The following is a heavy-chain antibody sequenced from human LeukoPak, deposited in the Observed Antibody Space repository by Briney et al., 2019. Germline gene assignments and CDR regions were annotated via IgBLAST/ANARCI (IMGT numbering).Heavy chain of an antibody. D-gene: IGHD6-19*01. J-gene: IGHJ4*02. CDR1: GFTVSNTY. V-gene: IGHV3-53*01. CDR2: IYSSGGT. Sequence: GGSLRLSCAASGFTVSNTYMSWVRQAPGKGREWGSVIYSSGGTFYSESVKGRFTISRDYSKNTLYLQMNSLRVDDTAVYYCAKDSSGPAFWGQGTLVTVSS. CDR3: AKDSSGPAF.